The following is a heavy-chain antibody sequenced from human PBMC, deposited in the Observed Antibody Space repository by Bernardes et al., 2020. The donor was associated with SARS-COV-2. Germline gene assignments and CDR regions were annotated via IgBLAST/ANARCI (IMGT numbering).Heavy chain of an antibody. CDR3: AREVGIAVAGTGYFDY. Sequence: SETLSLTCTVSGGSISSGDYYWSWIRQPPGKGLEWIGYIYYSGSTYYNPPLKSRVTISVDTSKNQFSLKLSSVTAADTAVYYCAREVGIAVAGTGYFDYWGQGTLVTVSS. CDR2: IYYSGST. CDR1: GGSISSGDYY. V-gene: IGHV4-30-4*01. D-gene: IGHD6-19*01. J-gene: IGHJ4*02.